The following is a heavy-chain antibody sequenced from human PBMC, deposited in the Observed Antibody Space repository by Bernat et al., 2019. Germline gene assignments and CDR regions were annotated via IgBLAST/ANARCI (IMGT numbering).Heavy chain of an antibody. D-gene: IGHD3-10*01. CDR2: IYSGGAT. CDR3: ASFYGSGSYYVDY. V-gene: IGHV3-53*02. CDR1: GLTASSNY. J-gene: IGHJ4*02. Sequence: EVQLVETGGGLIQPGGSLRLSCAASGLTASSNYMSWVRQTPGKGLEWVSVIYSGGATYYEDSVKGRFTIASDNSKNTLYLQMNSLRAEDTAVYYCASFYGSGSYYVDYWGQGTLVTVSS.